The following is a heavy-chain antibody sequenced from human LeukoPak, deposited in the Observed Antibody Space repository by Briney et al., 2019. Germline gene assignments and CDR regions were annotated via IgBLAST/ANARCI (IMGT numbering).Heavy chain of an antibody. V-gene: IGHV1-3*01. D-gene: IGHD3-9*01. J-gene: IGHJ4*02. CDR1: GYSFTSFA. CDR2: INPGNGNT. Sequence: ASVKVSCKASGYSFTSFAIHWVRQAPGQSLEWMGWINPGNGNTKYSQKFQGRVTITRDTSASTAYMELSSLRSEDTAVYYCARVSARYFDSTGFDYWGQGTLVTVSS. CDR3: ARVSARYFDSTGFDY.